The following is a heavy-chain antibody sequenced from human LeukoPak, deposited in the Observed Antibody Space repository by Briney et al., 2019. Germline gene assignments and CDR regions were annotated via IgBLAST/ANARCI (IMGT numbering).Heavy chain of an antibody. Sequence: SETLSLTCAVYGGSFSGYYWSWIRQPPGKGLEWIGEINHSGSTNYNPSLKSRVTISVDTSKNQFSLKLSSVTAADTAVCYCASQGGSLGYCSGGSCRFDYWGQGTMVTVSS. V-gene: IGHV4-34*01. CDR3: ASQGGSLGYCSGGSCRFDY. CDR1: GGSFSGYY. CDR2: INHSGST. J-gene: IGHJ4*02. D-gene: IGHD2-15*01.